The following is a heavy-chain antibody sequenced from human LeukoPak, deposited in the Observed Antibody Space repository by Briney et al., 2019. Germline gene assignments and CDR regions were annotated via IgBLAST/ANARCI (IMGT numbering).Heavy chain of an antibody. CDR1: GGSFSGYY. J-gene: IGHJ3*02. Sequence: SETLSLTCAVYGGSFSGYYWSWIRQPPGKGLEWIGEINHSGSTNYNPSLKSRVTISVDTSKKQFSLKLSSVTAADTAVYYCARDGPSTYASTWAFDIWGQGTMVTVSS. CDR2: INHSGST. V-gene: IGHV4-34*01. CDR3: ARDGPSTYASTWAFDI. D-gene: IGHD2-2*01.